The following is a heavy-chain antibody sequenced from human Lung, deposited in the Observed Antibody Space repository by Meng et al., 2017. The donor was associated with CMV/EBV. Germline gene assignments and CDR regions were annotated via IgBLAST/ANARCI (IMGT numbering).Heavy chain of an antibody. D-gene: IGHD3-10*01. Sequence: YGGSFSGFYWRWIRQSPGRGLEWIGEINHRGSTTYNPSLKSRVTMSVATYKNQFSLRLRSVTAADTSVYYCARGYGSETYLNYFDYWGQGTLVTVSS. CDR1: GGSFSGFY. CDR2: INHRGST. J-gene: IGHJ4*02. CDR3: ARGYGSETYLNYFDY. V-gene: IGHV4-34*01.